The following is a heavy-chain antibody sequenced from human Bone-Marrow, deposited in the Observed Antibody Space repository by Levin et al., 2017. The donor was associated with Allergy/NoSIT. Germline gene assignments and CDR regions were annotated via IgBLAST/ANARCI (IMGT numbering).Heavy chain of an antibody. CDR3: ARRGYYYDSSGYEAFDI. Sequence: SVKVSCKASGGTFSSYAISWVRQAPGQGLEWMGGIIPIFGTANYAQKFQGRVTITADESTSTAYMELSSLRSEDTAVYYCARRGYYYDSSGYEAFDIWGQGTMVTVSS. J-gene: IGHJ3*02. V-gene: IGHV1-69*13. CDR2: IIPIFGTA. CDR1: GGTFSSYA. D-gene: IGHD3-22*01.